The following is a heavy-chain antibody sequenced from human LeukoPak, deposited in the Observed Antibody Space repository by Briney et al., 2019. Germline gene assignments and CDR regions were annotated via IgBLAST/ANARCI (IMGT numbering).Heavy chain of an antibody. J-gene: IGHJ3*02. CDR3: ARDNIWAFDI. CDR1: GFTSFDFP. CDR2: IRTDGTI. D-gene: IGHD3-9*01. Sequence: GGSLRLSCEASGFTSFDFPMNWVRKAPGKGLEWVSHIRTDGTITYADSVKGRFTISRDDAKTSVYLQMNSLRDEDTAIYYCARDNIWAFDIWGQGTMVTVAS. V-gene: IGHV3-48*02.